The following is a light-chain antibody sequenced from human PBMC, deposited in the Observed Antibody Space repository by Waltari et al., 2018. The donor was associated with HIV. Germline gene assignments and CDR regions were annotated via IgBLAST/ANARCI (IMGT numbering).Light chain of an antibody. J-gene: IGLJ3*02. V-gene: IGLV3-25*03. Sequence: YELTQPPSVSVSPGETARITCSGDAFPKQYVYWYQQKSGQAPVMGIYKDTERPSGIPERFSGSTSGTTVTLTISGVQAEDEADYHCQSADSSGTFWVFGGGTKLTVL. CDR3: QSADSSGTFWV. CDR2: KDT. CDR1: AFPKQY.